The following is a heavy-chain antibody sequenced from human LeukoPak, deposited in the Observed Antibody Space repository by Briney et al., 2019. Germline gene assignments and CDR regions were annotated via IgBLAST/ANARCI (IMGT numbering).Heavy chain of an antibody. D-gene: IGHD3-10*01. J-gene: IGHJ5*02. CDR3: ARDSGTTGEVKFDP. CDR2: IYTSGST. CDR1: GGSFSSYY. Sequence: KPSETLSLTCAVYGGSFSSYYWSWIRQPAGKGLEWIGRIYTSGSTTYNPSLKSRVTMSVDTSKNQFSLKLSSVIAADTAVYYCARDSGTTGEVKFDPWGQGTLVTVSS. V-gene: IGHV4-4*07.